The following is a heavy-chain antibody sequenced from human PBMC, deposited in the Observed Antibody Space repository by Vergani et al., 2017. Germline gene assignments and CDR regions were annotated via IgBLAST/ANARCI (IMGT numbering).Heavy chain of an antibody. CDR1: GYTFTSYG. D-gene: IGHD3-3*01. CDR2: IIPIFGTA. Sequence: QVQLVQSGAEVKKPGASVKVSCKASGYTFTSYGISWVRQAPGQGLEWMGGIIPIFGTANYAQKFQGRVTITADESTSTAYMELSSLRSEDTAAYYCAKSSGDFWSGVYGMDVWGQGTTVTVSS. CDR3: AKSSGDFWSGVYGMDV. J-gene: IGHJ6*02. V-gene: IGHV1-69*13.